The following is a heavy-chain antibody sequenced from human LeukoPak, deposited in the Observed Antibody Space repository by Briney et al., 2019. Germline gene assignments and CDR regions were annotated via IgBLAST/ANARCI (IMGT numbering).Heavy chain of an antibody. CDR3: AKESHSSSDDYYMDV. V-gene: IGHV3-23*01. CDR2: ISGSGGYT. J-gene: IGHJ6*03. Sequence: ETLSLTCAVSGGSIGSGGYSWSWVRQAPGKGLEWVSAISGSGGYTYYADSVKGRFTISRDNSKNTLYLQMNSLRAEDTAVYYCAKESHSSSDDYYMDVWGKGTTVTVSS. CDR1: GGSIGSGGYS. D-gene: IGHD6-6*01.